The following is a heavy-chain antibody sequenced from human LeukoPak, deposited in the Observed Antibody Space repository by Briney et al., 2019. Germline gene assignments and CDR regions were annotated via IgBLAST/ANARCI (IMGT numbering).Heavy chain of an antibody. D-gene: IGHD6-13*01. CDR3: ARQGSSWYWWFDP. CDR2: IYYSGST. V-gene: IGHV4-59*08. J-gene: IGHJ5*02. Sequence: SETLSLTCTVSGGSISSYYWSWIRQPPGKGLEWIGYIYYSGSTNYNPSLKSRVTISVDTSKNQFSLKLSSVTAADTAVYYCARQGSSWYWWFDPWGQGTLVTVSS. CDR1: GGSISSYY.